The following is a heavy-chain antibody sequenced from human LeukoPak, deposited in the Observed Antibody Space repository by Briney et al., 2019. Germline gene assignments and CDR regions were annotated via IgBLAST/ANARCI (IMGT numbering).Heavy chain of an antibody. V-gene: IGHV3-21*01. J-gene: IGHJ3*02. CDR1: GFTFSSYS. CDR2: ISSSSSYI. D-gene: IGHD3-9*01. CDR3: ARSELRYFDWLLPTSYGEAKGVNAFDI. Sequence: GGSLRLSCAASGFTFSSYSMNWVRQAPGKGLEWVSSISSSSSYIYYADSVKGRFTISRDNAKNSLYLQMNSLRAEDTAVYYCARSELRYFDWLLPTSYGEAKGVNAFDIWGQGTMVTVSS.